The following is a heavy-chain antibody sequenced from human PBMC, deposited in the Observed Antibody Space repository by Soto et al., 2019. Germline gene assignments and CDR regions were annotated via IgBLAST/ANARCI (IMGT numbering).Heavy chain of an antibody. V-gene: IGHV1-45*02. CDR2: ITPFSGDV. CDR3: AGGGAGSGPFTWELPDH. CDR1: GNTFTYRY. Sequence: QMQLVQSGAEVKKTGSSVTVSCKALGNTFTYRYLHWVRQAPGQALEWMGWITPFSGDVHYAQKFQERVPITGDRSINTAYMQMSSLRSEDTAMYFCAGGGAGSGPFTWELPDHWGQGTLVTVSS. J-gene: IGHJ4*02. D-gene: IGHD1-26*01.